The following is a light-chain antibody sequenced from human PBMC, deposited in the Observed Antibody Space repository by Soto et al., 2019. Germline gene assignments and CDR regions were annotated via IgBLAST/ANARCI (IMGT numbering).Light chain of an antibody. V-gene: IGLV2-14*02. J-gene: IGLJ3*02. CDR1: NSDVGSYNL. Sequence: QSVLTQPASVSGSPGQSITISCTGTNSDVGSYNLVSWYQHHPGKAPKLMIYEVTNRPSGVSDHFSGSKSDNTASLTISGLQAEDEADYYCSSYTISSTWVFGGGTKVTVL. CDR2: EVT. CDR3: SSYTISSTWV.